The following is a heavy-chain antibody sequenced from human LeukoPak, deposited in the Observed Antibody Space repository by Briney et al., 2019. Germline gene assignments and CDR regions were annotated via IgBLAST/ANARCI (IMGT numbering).Heavy chain of an antibody. CDR2: ITGDGSST. CDR1: GFTFSRYW. Sequence: PGGSLRLSCVASGFTFSRYWMHWVRQAPGKGLVWVSWITGDGSSTRYADSVKGRFTISRDNAKNTLYLQVNSLRAEDTAVYYCARSNWPYYFDYWGQGTLVTVSS. V-gene: IGHV3-74*01. D-gene: IGHD1-1*01. J-gene: IGHJ4*02. CDR3: ARSNWPYYFDY.